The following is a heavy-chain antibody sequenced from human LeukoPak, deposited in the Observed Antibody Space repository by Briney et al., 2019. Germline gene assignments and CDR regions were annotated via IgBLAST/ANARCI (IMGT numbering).Heavy chain of an antibody. CDR2: IGPTSTST. J-gene: IGHJ4*02. Sequence: GGSLRLSCAASGFSPSTYTMHWVRQAPGKGLEWVASIGPTSTSTSYAGSVKGRFTISRDNAKNSLYLQMNSLRAEDTAVYYCARDRDDYYSSGSSHYWGQGTLVTVSS. CDR3: ARDRDDYYSSGSSHY. CDR1: GFSPSTYT. V-gene: IGHV3-48*04. D-gene: IGHD3-10*01.